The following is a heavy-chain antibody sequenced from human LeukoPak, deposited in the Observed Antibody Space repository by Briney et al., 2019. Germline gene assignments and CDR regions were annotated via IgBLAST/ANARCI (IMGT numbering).Heavy chain of an antibody. D-gene: IGHD6-13*01. Sequence: SETLSLTCTVSGGSISSYYWSWIRQPARKGLEWIGRIYTSGSTNYNPSLKSRVTMSVDTSKNQFSLKLSSVTAADTAVYYCARVDGGSSWSNAFDIWGQGTMVTVSS. CDR1: GGSISSYY. CDR3: ARVDGGSSWSNAFDI. J-gene: IGHJ3*02. CDR2: IYTSGST. V-gene: IGHV4-4*07.